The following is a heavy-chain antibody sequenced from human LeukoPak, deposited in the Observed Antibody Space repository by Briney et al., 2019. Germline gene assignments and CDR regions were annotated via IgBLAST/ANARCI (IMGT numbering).Heavy chain of an antibody. Sequence: ASVKVSCKASGYTFTGYYMHWARQAPGQGLEWMGWINPNSGGTNYAQKFQGRVTMTRDTSISTAYMELSRLRSDDTAVYYCARGGIAAAGTFGYWGQGTLVTVSS. V-gene: IGHV1-2*02. D-gene: IGHD6-13*01. CDR3: ARGGIAAAGTFGY. J-gene: IGHJ4*02. CDR1: GYTFTGYY. CDR2: INPNSGGT.